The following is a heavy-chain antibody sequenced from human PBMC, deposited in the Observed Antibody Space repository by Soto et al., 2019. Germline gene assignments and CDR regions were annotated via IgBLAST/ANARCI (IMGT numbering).Heavy chain of an antibody. CDR1: GGYISSYY. CDR2: IYTNGST. V-gene: IGHV4-4*07. Sequence: SETLSLTCTVSGGYISSYYWSWIRQPAGKGLEWIGRIYTNGSTNYNASLKSRVTISVDTSKNQFSLKLSSVTAADTAVYYCARESGDAFDIWGQGTMVTVSS. J-gene: IGHJ3*02. CDR3: ARESGDAFDI.